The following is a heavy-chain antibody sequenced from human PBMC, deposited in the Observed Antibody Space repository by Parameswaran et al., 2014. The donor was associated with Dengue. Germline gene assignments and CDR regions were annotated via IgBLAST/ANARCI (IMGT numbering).Heavy chain of an antibody. J-gene: IGHJ4*02. D-gene: IGHD3-3*01. CDR2: IFYSGST. CDR3: ARTRTQGHYNFWSGYMFYFDY. Sequence: VRQAPGKELEWIGYIFYSGSTNYNPSLKSRVTISVDTSKNQLSLKLSSVTAADTAVYYCARTRTQGHYNFWSGYMFYFDYWGQGTLVTVSS. V-gene: IGHV4-59*01.